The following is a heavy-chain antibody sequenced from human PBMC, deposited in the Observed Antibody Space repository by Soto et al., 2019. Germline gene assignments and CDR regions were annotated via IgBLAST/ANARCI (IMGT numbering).Heavy chain of an antibody. V-gene: IGHV3-23*01. CDR1: GFTFRSYA. Sequence: PGGSLRLSCAASGFTFRSYAMSWVRQAPGKGLEWVAAIIGAGDDIFHADSVKGRLTISRDNSKNTLFLQMNSLRADDSALYYCAKGSATSRPYYFDCWGQGTLVTVSS. CDR2: IIGAGDDI. J-gene: IGHJ4*02. CDR3: AKGSATSRPYYFDC.